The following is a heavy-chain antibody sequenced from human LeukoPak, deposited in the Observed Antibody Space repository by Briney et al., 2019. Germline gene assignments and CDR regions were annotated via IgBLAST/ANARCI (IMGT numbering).Heavy chain of an antibody. CDR1: GYTFTGYY. D-gene: IGHD2-21*02. CDR2: IIPIFGTA. Sequence: ASVKVSCKASGYTFTGYYMHWVRQAPGQGLEWMGGIIPIFGTANYAQKFQGRVTITADESTSTAYMELSSLRSEDTAVYYCARARPYCGGDCYFDYWGQGTLVTVSS. CDR3: ARARPYCGGDCYFDY. V-gene: IGHV1-69*13. J-gene: IGHJ4*02.